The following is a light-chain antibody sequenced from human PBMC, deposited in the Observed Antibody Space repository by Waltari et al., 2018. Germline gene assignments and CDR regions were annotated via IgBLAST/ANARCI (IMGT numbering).Light chain of an antibody. CDR2: EVS. CDR1: QRLLHSNGNTY. J-gene: IGKJ2*03. CDR3: MHVLRFPYS. V-gene: IGKV2-29*02. Sequence: DPVLTQTTLSLSVTPGQPASISCRSSQRLLHSNGNTYLHWYLQKPGQSPQLLIYEVSRRFSGVPDRFSGGGSGTDFALKISRVEAEDVGLYYCMHVLRFPYSFGQGTKLDI.